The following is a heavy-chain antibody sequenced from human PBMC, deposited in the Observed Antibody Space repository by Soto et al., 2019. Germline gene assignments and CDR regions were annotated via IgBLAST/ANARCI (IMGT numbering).Heavy chain of an antibody. J-gene: IGHJ4*02. V-gene: IGHV3-9*01. CDR3: AKGHNYNAPIDY. CDR2: ISWNSGSI. D-gene: IGHD3-10*01. Sequence: EVQLVESGGGLVQPGRSLRLSCAASGFTFDDYAMHWVRQAPGKGLEWVSGISWNSGSIGYADSVKGRFTISRDNAKNSLYLQMNSLRAEDTALYYCAKGHNYNAPIDYWGQGTLVTVSS. CDR1: GFTFDDYA.